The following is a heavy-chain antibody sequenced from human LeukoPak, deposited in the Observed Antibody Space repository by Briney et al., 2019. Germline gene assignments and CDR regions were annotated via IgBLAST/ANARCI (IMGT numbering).Heavy chain of an antibody. V-gene: IGHV4-34*01. CDR3: ARVRPIYFSGSPGWFDP. D-gene: IGHD3-16*01. CDR1: GGSFSGDF. CDR2: IKHDGST. J-gene: IGHJ5*02. Sequence: SETLSLTCAVYGGSFSGDFWSWLRQSPGKGLEGSGEIKHDGSTTYNPSLKSRVTISVDTSKNQFSLELSSVTAADTAVYYCARVRPIYFSGSPGWFDPWGQGTLVTVSS.